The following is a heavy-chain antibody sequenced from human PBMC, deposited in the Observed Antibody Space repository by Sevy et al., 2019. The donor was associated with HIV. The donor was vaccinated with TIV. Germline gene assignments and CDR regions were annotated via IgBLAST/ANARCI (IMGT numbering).Heavy chain of an antibody. CDR2: FSSSSNYI. CDR1: GFTFSSYS. D-gene: IGHD3-10*01. Sequence: GGSLRLSCAASGFTFSSYSMNWVRQAPGKGLEWVSSFSSSSNYIYYADSVKGRFTISRDNAKNSLYLQMNSLRAEDTAVYYCARDPRNYYGSGGDYWGQGTLVTVSS. J-gene: IGHJ4*02. V-gene: IGHV3-21*01. CDR3: ARDPRNYYGSGGDY.